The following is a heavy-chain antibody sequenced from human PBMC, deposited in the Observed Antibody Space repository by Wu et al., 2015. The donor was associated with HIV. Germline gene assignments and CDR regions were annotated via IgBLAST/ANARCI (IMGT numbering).Heavy chain of an antibody. CDR2: IIPIFGTP. V-gene: IGHV1-69*13. CDR1: GGNFRSYA. J-gene: IGHJ4*02. D-gene: IGHD5-24*01. Sequence: QVQLEQSGAEVKKPGSSVKVSCKSSGGNFRSYALNWVRQAPGHGLEWMGRIIPIFGTPDYAQKFQDRATITADESTNTAYMELSSLRSDDTAVYYCNSDPPTYGYHSFDFWGPGTLVTVSS. CDR3: NSDPPTYGYHSFDF.